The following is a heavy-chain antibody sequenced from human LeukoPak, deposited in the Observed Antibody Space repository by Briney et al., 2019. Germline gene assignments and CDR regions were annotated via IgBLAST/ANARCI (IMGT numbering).Heavy chain of an antibody. CDR1: GFTFSSYG. CDR3: ARDPSYYDSSGYGY. D-gene: IGHD3-22*01. J-gene: IGHJ4*02. V-gene: IGHV3-33*01. CDR2: IWYDGSNK. Sequence: GGSLRLSCAASGFTFSSYGMHWVRQAPGKGLEWVAVIWYDGSNKYYADSVKGRFTISRDNSKNTLYLQMNSLRAEDTAVYYCARDPSYYDSSGYGYWGQGTLVTVSS.